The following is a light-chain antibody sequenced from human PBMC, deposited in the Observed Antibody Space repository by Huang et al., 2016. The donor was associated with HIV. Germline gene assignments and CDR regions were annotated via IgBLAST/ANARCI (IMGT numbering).Light chain of an antibody. CDR2: DAS. V-gene: IGKV3-11*01. CDR3: QQRSKWPPVYT. Sequence: EIVLTQSPAPLSLSTGDRATLSCRASQSVENSLAWYQQKPGQPPRLLMYDASIRATGIPARFSGSGSGTDFTLTISSLEPDDFTVDYCQQRSKWPPVYTFGQGTKLEIK. CDR1: QSVENS. J-gene: IGKJ2*01.